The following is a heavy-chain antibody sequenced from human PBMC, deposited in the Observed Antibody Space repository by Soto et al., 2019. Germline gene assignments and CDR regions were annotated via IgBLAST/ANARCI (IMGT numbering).Heavy chain of an antibody. D-gene: IGHD2-15*01. CDR3: ARAPFWAPYCSGGSCYGAFDI. Sequence: SGGSLRLSCAASGFTFSIYSMNWVRQAPGKGLEWVSSISSSSSYIYYADSVKGRFTISRDNAKNSLYLQMNSLRAEDTAVYYCARAPFWAPYCSGGSCYGAFDIWGQGTMVTVSS. CDR2: ISSSSSYI. J-gene: IGHJ3*02. CDR1: GFTFSIYS. V-gene: IGHV3-21*01.